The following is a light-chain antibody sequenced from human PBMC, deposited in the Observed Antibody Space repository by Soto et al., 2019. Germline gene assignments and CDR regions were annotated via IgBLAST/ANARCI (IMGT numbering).Light chain of an antibody. CDR3: QQSHSTPYT. CDR2: TSH. V-gene: IGKV1-39*01. J-gene: IGKJ2*01. Sequence: DIQMTQSPSSLSASVGDRVTIFCRASQSIRTYLSWYQQKPGKAPKLLTYTSHSLQTGVPPRFSGSGSGTDFTLTISSLQPEDFATYYCQQSHSTPYTFGQGTRLELK. CDR1: QSIRTY.